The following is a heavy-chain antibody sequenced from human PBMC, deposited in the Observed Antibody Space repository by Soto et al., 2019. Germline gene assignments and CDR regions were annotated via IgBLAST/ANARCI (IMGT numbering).Heavy chain of an antibody. CDR1: GYTFTSYG. V-gene: IGHV1-18*04. Sequence: GAPVKVSCKASGYTFTSYGVSWVRQAPGQGLEWMGWIRAYTGYTNYAQKFQGGVTITTDTSTSTAYMELRSLISDDTAVYYCARASDGYRSGWYLSYFDYCGQGPLGTVSS. J-gene: IGHJ4*02. CDR2: IRAYTGYT. D-gene: IGHD6-19*01. CDR3: ARASDGYRSGWYLSYFDY.